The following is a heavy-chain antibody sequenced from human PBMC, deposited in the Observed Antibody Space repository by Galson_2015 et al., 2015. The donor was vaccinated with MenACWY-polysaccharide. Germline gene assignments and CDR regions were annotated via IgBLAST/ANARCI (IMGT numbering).Heavy chain of an antibody. CDR1: GFIFSNYA. Sequence: SLRLSCAASGFIFSNYAMSWVRQAPGKGLEWVSTIGGSGSNTHYADSVKGRFTISRDNSKNTLSLQMSSLRAEDTAVYYCARVRYSTGKYQFDYWGQGTLVAVSS. CDR2: IGGSGSNT. D-gene: IGHD2-2*01. CDR3: ARVRYSTGKYQFDY. J-gene: IGHJ4*02. V-gene: IGHV3-23*01.